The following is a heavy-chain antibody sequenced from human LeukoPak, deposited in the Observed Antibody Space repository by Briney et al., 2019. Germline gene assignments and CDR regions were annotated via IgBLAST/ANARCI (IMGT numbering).Heavy chain of an antibody. CDR2: IVPILGTA. CDR3: ARVSQGSSWPYYFDY. V-gene: IGHV1-69*04. J-gene: IGHJ4*02. D-gene: IGHD6-13*01. Sequence: ASVKVSCKASGGTFSTYAISWVRQAPGQGLEWVGRIVPILGTANYAQNFQGRVTITADRSTTTAYMELSSLRSEDTAVYYCARVSQGSSWPYYFDYWGQGTLVTVSS. CDR1: GGTFSTYA.